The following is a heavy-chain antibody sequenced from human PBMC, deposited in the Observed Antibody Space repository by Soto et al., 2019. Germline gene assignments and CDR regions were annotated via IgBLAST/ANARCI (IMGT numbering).Heavy chain of an antibody. J-gene: IGHJ5*02. CDR1: GFTFSSYA. CDR2: ISYDGSNK. Sequence: QVQLVEAGGGVVQPGRSLRLSCAASGFTFSSYAMHWVRQAPGKGLEWVAVISYDGSNKYYADSVKGRFTISRDNSTNTLYLQMNSLRAEDTAVYYCARDYGIVVVPAAIVGWFDPWGQGTLVTVSS. V-gene: IGHV3-30-3*01. CDR3: ARDYGIVVVPAAIVGWFDP. D-gene: IGHD2-2*02.